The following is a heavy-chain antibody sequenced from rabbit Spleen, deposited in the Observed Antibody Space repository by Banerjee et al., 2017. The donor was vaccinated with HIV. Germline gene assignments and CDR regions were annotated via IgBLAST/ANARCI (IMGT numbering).Heavy chain of an antibody. V-gene: IGHV1S40*01. Sequence: QSLEESGGDLVKPGASLTLTCTASGFSFSSSYYMCWVRQAPGKGLEWIACINTATGKAVYATWAKGRFTISTISSTTVTLEMTSLTAADTATYFCASGAGYGGIASNLWGQGTLVTVS. CDR3: ASGAGYGGIASNL. CDR1: GFSFSSSYY. J-gene: IGHJ3*01. D-gene: IGHD4-2*01. CDR2: INTATGKA.